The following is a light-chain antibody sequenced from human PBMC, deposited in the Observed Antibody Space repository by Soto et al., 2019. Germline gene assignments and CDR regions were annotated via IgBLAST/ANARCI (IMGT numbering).Light chain of an antibody. CDR1: QSVSSR. V-gene: IGKV3-20*01. CDR3: QHYVERSPIT. CDR2: GAS. J-gene: IGKJ5*01. Sequence: IVMTQYPSTLSLPLGERAPLSCRAGQSVSSRLAWYQQKPGQAPRLLISGASSRATGIPDRFSGSGSGTDFTLTISRLEPEDFALYYCQHYVERSPITFGQGTRLEI.